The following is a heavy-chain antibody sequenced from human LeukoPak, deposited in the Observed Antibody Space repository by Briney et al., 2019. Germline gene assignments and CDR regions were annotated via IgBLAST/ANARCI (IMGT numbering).Heavy chain of an antibody. Sequence: GGPLRLSCAAAGLSFSIYDMYWVRQAPGKGLEWVAYISTSDTTIDYADSVKSSLTTITDNGTSSLFRQMNNLRIDDTPLVYCVPPAAGLHRTISPEYLQDWGQGTLVTVSS. J-gene: IGHJ1*01. CDR2: ISTSDTTI. CDR1: GLSFSIYD. V-gene: IGHV3-48*03. CDR3: PPAAGLHRTISPEYLQD. D-gene: IGHD6-13*01.